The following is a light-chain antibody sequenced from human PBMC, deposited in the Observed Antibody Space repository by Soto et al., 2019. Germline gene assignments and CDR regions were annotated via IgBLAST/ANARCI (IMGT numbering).Light chain of an antibody. V-gene: IGLV1-51*01. Sequence: QSVLTQPPSVSAAPGQSVTISCSGSSSNIGNNYVSWYQQLPGTAPKLIIYENSKRPSGIPDRFSGSKSGTSATLAITGLQTGDEAEYYCGTWDSGLSAGGVFGGGTKVTVL. CDR1: SSNIGNNY. CDR3: GTWDSGLSAGGV. CDR2: ENS. J-gene: IGLJ3*02.